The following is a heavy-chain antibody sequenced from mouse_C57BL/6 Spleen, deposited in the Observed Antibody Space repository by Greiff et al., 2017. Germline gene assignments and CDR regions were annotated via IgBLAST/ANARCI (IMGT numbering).Heavy chain of an antibody. CDR2: IWSGGST. D-gene: IGHD1-1*01. V-gene: IGHV2-4*01. J-gene: IGHJ4*01. CDR3: AKNDYGSSRYAMDY. Sequence: VQVVESGPGLVQPSQSLSITCTVSGFSLTSYGVHWVRQPPGKGLEWLGVIWSGGSTDYNAAFISRLSISKDNSKSQVFFKMNSLQADDTAIYYCAKNDYGSSRYAMDYWGQGTSVTVSS. CDR1: GFSLTSYG.